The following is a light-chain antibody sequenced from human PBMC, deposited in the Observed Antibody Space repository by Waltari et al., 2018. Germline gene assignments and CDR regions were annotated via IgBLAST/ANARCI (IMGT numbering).Light chain of an antibody. Sequence: EIVLTQSPAPLSLSPGERATLSCRASPSVSSYLAWYQQMPGQAPSLLIYSASNRATGIPARFSGSGSGTDFTLIISSLEPEDFAVYYCQQRSNWPRTFGQGTKVEIK. V-gene: IGKV3-11*01. J-gene: IGKJ1*01. CDR2: SAS. CDR3: QQRSNWPRT. CDR1: PSVSSY.